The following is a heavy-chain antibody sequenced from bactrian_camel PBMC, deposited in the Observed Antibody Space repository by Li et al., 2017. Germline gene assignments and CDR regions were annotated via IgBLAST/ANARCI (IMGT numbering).Heavy chain of an antibody. D-gene: IGHD1*01. V-gene: IGHV3S53*01. CDR2: ITRLGTT. Sequence: HAQLVESGGGSVQAGGSLRLSCAVSGSTDMNFCLGWFRQAPGLEREELATITRLGTTTIAGSVKGRFTISKDDAKNTLYLQMNSLKPDDSAMYYCAAGCKVAGTWSFESDFRYWGQGTQVTVS. CDR3: AAGCKVAGTWSFESDFRY. J-gene: IGHJ6*01. CDR1: GSTDMNFC.